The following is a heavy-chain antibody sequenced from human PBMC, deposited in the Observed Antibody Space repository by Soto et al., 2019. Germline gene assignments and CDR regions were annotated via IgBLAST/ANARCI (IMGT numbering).Heavy chain of an antibody. V-gene: IGHV4-61*08. CDR3: ARYPRLDY. Sequence: SETLSLTCTVSGGSISSGGYYWIWIRQHPGKGLERIGYIYYTGSTNYNPSLRSRVTISIDTSKNQFSLKLSSLTAADTAVYYCARYPRLDYWGQGTLVTVSS. CDR2: IYYTGST. J-gene: IGHJ4*02. CDR1: GGSISSGGYY.